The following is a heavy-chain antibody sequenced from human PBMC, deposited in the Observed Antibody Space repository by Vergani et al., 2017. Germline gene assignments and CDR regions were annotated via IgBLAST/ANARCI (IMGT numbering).Heavy chain of an antibody. CDR2: IYYSGST. V-gene: IGHV4-61*01. Sequence: QVQLQESGPGLVKPSETLSLTCTVSGGSVSSGSYYWSWIRQPPGKGLEWIGYIYYSGSTNYNPSLKSRVTISVDTSKNQFSLKLSSVTAADTAVYYCASNYDSSGYYTDDWSQGTLVTVSS. CDR3: ASNYDSSGYYTDD. J-gene: IGHJ4*02. D-gene: IGHD3-22*01. CDR1: GGSVSSGSYY.